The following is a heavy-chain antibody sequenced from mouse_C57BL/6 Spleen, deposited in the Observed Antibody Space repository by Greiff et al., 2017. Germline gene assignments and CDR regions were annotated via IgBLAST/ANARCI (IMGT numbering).Heavy chain of an antibody. CDR2: IYPSDSET. CDR3: ATNSPYWYFDV. J-gene: IGHJ1*03. Sequence: QVQLQQPGAELVRPGSSVKLSCKASGYTFTSYWMDWVKQRPGQGLEWIGNIYPSDSETHYNQKFKDKATLTVDKSSSTAYMQLSSLTSEDSAVYYCATNSPYWYFDVWGTGTTVTVSS. V-gene: IGHV1-61*01. CDR1: GYTFTSYW.